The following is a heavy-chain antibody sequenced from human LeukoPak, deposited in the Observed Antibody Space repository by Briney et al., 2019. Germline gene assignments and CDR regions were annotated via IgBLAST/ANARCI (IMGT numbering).Heavy chain of an antibody. V-gene: IGHV6-1*01. CDR1: GDSVSSNSAA. J-gene: IGHJ6*03. CDR3: ARDAAAAGLYYYYMDV. CDR2: TYYRSKLYN. D-gene: IGHD6-13*01. Sequence: SQTLSLTCAISGDSVSSNSAAWNWIRQSPSRGLEWLGRTYYRSKLYNDYAVSVKIRITINPDTSKNQFSLQLNSVTPEDTAVYYCARDAAAAGLYYYYMDVWGKGTTVTISS.